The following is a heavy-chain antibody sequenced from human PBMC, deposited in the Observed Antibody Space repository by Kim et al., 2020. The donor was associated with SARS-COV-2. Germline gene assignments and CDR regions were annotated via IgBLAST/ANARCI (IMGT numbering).Heavy chain of an antibody. CDR2: IFEPRYH. J-gene: IGHJ6*02. D-gene: IGHD5-12*01. V-gene: IGHV4-59*05. CDR3: VCHCAPNYYAYFYPGV. Sequence: SETLSLTCTVSGASVSTHCWAWSRQWPGHPLEWSVQIFEPRYHDYNPSLKTRLKSCVTTSTDPFSHELTLVMASVTAADTAVCHCAPNYYAYFYPGVWG. CDR1: GASVSTHC.